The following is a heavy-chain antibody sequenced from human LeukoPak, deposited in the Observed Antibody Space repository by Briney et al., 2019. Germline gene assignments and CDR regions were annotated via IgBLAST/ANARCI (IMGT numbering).Heavy chain of an antibody. V-gene: IGHV3-74*01. CDR2: INSDGSST. CDR3: ARGFTIFGVVNDAFDI. J-gene: IGHJ3*02. CDR1: EFTFSSYW. Sequence: GGSLRLSCAASEFTFSSYWMHWVRQAPGEGLVWVSRINSDGSSTSYADTVKGRFTISRDNAKDTLYLQMNSLRAEDTAVYYCARGFTIFGVVNDAFDIWGQGTMVTVSS. D-gene: IGHD3-3*01.